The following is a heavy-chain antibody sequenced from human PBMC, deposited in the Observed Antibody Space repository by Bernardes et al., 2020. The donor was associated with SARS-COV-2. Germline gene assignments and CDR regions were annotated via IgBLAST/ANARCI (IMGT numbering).Heavy chain of an antibody. CDR2: ISWNSGSI. CDR1: GFTFDDYA. Sequence: SLRLSCAASGFTFDDYAMHWVRQAPGKGLEWVSGISWNSGSIGYADSVQGRFTISRDNAKNSLYLQMNSLRAEDTALYYCAKDTSIAVAGYLFDYWGQGTLVTVSS. J-gene: IGHJ4*02. V-gene: IGHV3-9*01. D-gene: IGHD6-19*01. CDR3: AKDTSIAVAGYLFDY.